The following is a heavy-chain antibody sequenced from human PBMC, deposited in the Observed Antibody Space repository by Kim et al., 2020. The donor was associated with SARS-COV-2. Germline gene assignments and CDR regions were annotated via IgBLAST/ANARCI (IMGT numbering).Heavy chain of an antibody. Sequence: GGSLRLSCAASGFTFSTSTMGWVRQAPGKGLESVPRISGDGTRTYYADSVKGRVTMSSDKSKNTVYLHMNSLRVEDTAVYYCAKGVTNSGFDYWGQGA. V-gene: IGHV3-23*01. CDR3: AKGVTNSGFDY. D-gene: IGHD4-17*01. CDR1: GFTFSTST. CDR2: ISGDGTRT. J-gene: IGHJ4*02.